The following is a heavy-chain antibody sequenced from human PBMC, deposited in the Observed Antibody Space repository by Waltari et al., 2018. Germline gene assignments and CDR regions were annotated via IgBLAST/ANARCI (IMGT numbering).Heavy chain of an antibody. Sequence: QVQLVESGGGVVQPGRSLRLSCAASGFTFSSYGMHWVRQAPGKGLEWVAVISYDGSNKYYADSVKGRFTISRDNSKNTLYLQMNSLRAEDTAVYYCAKDALHLRYMDVWGKGTTVTVSS. CDR2: ISYDGSNK. D-gene: IGHD3-16*01. CDR3: AKDALHLRYMDV. J-gene: IGHJ6*03. CDR1: GFTFSSYG. V-gene: IGHV3-30*18.